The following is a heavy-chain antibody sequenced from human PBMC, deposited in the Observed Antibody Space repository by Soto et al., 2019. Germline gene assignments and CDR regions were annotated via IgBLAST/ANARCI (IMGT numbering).Heavy chain of an antibody. Sequence: GPLRLPCTASGCTFTSSVMAWVRRPPGRGLEWISSLGLIPRHTFYADSVKGRFTISRDNSRTTLYLQMTGLTFDDTAVYYCAAYADGPYRPPYDYWGQGTQVTVYS. CDR1: GCTFTSSV. D-gene: IGHD3-16*02. J-gene: IGHJ4*02. CDR2: LGLIPRHT. V-gene: IGHV3-23*01. CDR3: AAYADGPYRPPYDY.